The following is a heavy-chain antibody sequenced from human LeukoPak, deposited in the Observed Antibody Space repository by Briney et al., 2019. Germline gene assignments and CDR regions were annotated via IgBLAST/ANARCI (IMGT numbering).Heavy chain of an antibody. Sequence: GGSLRLSCAASGFTFSSYWMHWVRQAPGKGLVWVSRINTDGSSTNYADSVKGRFTVSRDNAKSTLYLQMNSLRAEDTAVYYCARGGSRENQLLILADYWGQGTLVTVSS. CDR1: GFTFSSYW. CDR2: INTDGSST. J-gene: IGHJ4*02. V-gene: IGHV3-74*01. CDR3: ARGGSRENQLLILADY. D-gene: IGHD2-2*01.